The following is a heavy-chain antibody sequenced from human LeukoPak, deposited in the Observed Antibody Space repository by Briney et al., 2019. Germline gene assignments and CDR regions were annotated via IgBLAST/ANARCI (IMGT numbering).Heavy chain of an antibody. Sequence: GGSLRLSCAASGFTFSSYSMLWVRQAPGKGLEWVSYISSSSSTIYYADSVKGRFTISRDNAKNSLYLQMNTLRAEDTAVYYCARDRQAYSGYDSPIDYWGQGTLVTVSS. V-gene: IGHV3-48*01. CDR1: GFTFSSYS. CDR2: ISSSSSTI. D-gene: IGHD5-12*01. J-gene: IGHJ4*02. CDR3: ARDRQAYSGYDSPIDY.